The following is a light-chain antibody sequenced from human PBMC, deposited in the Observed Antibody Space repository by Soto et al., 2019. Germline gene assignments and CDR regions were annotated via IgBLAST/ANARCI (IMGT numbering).Light chain of an antibody. Sequence: DIQMTQSRSSLSASVGDRFTITCRASQSIRNWLAWYQQKPGKAPKLLIYKASTLKSGVPSRFSGSGSGTEFTLTISSLQPDDFAPYYCQQYNSYSEAFGQGTKVDIK. CDR1: QSIRNW. CDR2: KAS. CDR3: QQYNSYSEA. V-gene: IGKV1-5*03. J-gene: IGKJ1*01.